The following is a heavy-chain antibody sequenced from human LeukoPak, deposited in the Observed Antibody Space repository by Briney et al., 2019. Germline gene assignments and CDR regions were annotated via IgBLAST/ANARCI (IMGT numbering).Heavy chain of an antibody. Sequence: GGSLRLSRAASGFTFSSYTMNWVRQAPGKGLEWVSYISSSSSTIYYTDSVKGRFTISRDNVKNSLYLQMNSLRAEDTAVYYCVRVNTVFVGPTYFDYWGQGTLVTVSS. CDR2: ISSSSSTI. J-gene: IGHJ4*02. CDR3: VRVNTVFVGPTYFDY. V-gene: IGHV3-48*01. CDR1: GFTFSSYT. D-gene: IGHD3-3*01.